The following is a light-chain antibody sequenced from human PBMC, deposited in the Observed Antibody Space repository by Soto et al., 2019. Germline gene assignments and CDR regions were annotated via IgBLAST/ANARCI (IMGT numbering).Light chain of an antibody. CDR2: KAS. Sequence: DIQMTQSPSTLSASVGDRVIITCRASQSISSYLAWYQQKPGKAPKLLIYKASSLESGVPSRFSGSGSGTEFTLTVSSLQPDDFATYYCQQYNSYSWTFGQGTKVEIK. CDR1: QSISSY. V-gene: IGKV1-5*03. J-gene: IGKJ1*01. CDR3: QQYNSYSWT.